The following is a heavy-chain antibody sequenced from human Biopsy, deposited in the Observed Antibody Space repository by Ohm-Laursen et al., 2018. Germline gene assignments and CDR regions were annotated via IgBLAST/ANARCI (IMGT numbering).Heavy chain of an antibody. Sequence: SLRLSCAASGFSFSDYHMRWIRQAPGRGLEWVSYISGGGTIYYGDSMKGRVTTSRDNAKNSLYLQMHSLRAEDTAVCYCARDTRWSPYSMDVWGQGTTVTVSS. CDR2: ISGGGTI. V-gene: IGHV3-11*01. D-gene: IGHD4-23*01. J-gene: IGHJ6*02. CDR3: ARDTRWSPYSMDV. CDR1: GFSFSDYH.